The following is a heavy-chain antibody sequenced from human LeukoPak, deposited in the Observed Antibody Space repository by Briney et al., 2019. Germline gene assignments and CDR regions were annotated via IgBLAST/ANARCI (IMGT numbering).Heavy chain of an antibody. Sequence: GGSLRLSCAASEFTFSHYSMNWVRQAPGKGLEWVSSISSSSSYIYYANSVKGRFTISRDNAQNSLYLQMNSLRAEDTAVYYCARASCRSSSCSAYYFDYWGQGTLVTVSS. V-gene: IGHV3-21*01. CDR1: EFTFSHYS. CDR2: ISSSSSYI. D-gene: IGHD2-2*01. J-gene: IGHJ4*02. CDR3: ARASCRSSSCSAYYFDY.